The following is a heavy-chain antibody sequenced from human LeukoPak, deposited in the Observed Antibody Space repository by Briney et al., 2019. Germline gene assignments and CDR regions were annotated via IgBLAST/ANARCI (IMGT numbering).Heavy chain of an antibody. D-gene: IGHD3-22*01. J-gene: IGHJ5*02. V-gene: IGHV1-2*02. Sequence: ASVKVSCKASGYTFTGYYMHWVRQAPGQGLEWMGWINPNSGGTNYAQKFQGRVTMTRDTSISKAYMELSRLRSDDTAVYYCARAGDYYDNWFDPWGQGTLVTVSS. CDR2: INPNSGGT. CDR3: ARAGDYYDNWFDP. CDR1: GYTFTGYY.